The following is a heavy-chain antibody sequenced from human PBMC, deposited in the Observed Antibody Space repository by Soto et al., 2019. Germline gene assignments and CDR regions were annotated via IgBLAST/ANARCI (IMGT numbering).Heavy chain of an antibody. CDR3: ARDDRHFRDIVVVGIDY. J-gene: IGHJ4*02. V-gene: IGHV3-30-3*01. CDR1: GFTFSSYA. Sequence: VQLVESGGGVVQPGRSLRLSCAASGFTFSSYAMHWVRQAPGKGLEWVAVISYDGSNKYYADSVKGRFTISRDNSKNTLYLQMNSLRAEDTAVYYCARDDRHFRDIVVVGIDYWGQGTLVTVSS. D-gene: IGHD2-15*01. CDR2: ISYDGSNK.